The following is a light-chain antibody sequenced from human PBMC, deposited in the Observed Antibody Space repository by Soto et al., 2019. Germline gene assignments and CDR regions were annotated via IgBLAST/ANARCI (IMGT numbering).Light chain of an antibody. Sequence: MVLTQTPGTLRLGPCERSTRSFSASQSVRSTFLAWYQQKPGQAPRLLIYAASSRATGIPDRSSGSGSGTDFTLTFSRLEPEDFALYYCQQNGRSPPWTFGQGTKVDIK. CDR3: QQNGRSPPWT. CDR2: AAS. J-gene: IGKJ1*01. V-gene: IGKV3-20*01. CDR1: QSVRSTF.